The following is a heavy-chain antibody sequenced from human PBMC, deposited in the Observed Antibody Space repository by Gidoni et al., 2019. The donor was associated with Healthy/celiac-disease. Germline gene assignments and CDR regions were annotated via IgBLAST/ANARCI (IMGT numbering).Heavy chain of an antibody. V-gene: IGHV4-34*01. Sequence: QVQLQQWGAGLLKPSETLSLTCAVYGGSFSGYYWSWIRQPPGKGLEWIGEINHSGSTNYNPSLKSRVTISVDTSKNQFSLKLSSVTAADTAVYYCVSDYVWGSYREWGQGTLVTVSS. CDR3: VSDYVWGSYRE. CDR2: INHSGST. J-gene: IGHJ4*02. CDR1: GGSFSGYY. D-gene: IGHD3-16*02.